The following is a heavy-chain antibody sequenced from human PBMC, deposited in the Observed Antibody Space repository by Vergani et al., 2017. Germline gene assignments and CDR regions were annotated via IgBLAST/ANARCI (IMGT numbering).Heavy chain of an antibody. J-gene: IGHJ3*02. CDR3: AKLRGITGTQDAFDI. CDR2: IWYDGSNK. D-gene: IGHD1-20*01. CDR1: GFTFSSYG. V-gene: IGHV3-33*03. Sequence: QVQLVESGGGVVQPGRSLRLSCAASGFTFSSYGMHWVRQAPGKGLEWVAVIWYDGSNKYYADSVKGRFTISRDNAKNSLYLQMNSLRAEDTALYYCAKLRGITGTQDAFDIWGQGTMVTVSS.